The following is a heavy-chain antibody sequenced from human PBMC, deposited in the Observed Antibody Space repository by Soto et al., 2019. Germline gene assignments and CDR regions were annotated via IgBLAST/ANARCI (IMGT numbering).Heavy chain of an antibody. CDR2: ISSSSSYI. V-gene: IGHV3-21*01. J-gene: IGHJ3*02. CDR1: GFTFSSYG. D-gene: IGHD6-19*01. CDR3: SLAPIAVDDAFDI. Sequence: GGSLRLSCAASGFTFSSYGMNWVRQAPGKGLEWVSSISSSSSYIYYADSVKGRFTISRDNAKNSLYLQMNSLRAEDTAVYYCSLAPIAVDDAFDIWGQGTMVTVSS.